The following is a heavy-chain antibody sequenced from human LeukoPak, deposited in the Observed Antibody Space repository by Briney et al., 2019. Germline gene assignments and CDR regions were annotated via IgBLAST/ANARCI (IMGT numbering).Heavy chain of an antibody. D-gene: IGHD3-9*01. V-gene: IGHV3-74*01. CDR3: APDLRGSDWSVDD. Sequence: GGSLRLSCAGSGFIFSDYWVHWVRQAPGKGLVWVSRINTDGSRTDYADAVKGRFTISRDNAKNTLYLQMNSLRVEDTALYYCAPDLRGSDWSVDDWGQGTRVTVSS. CDR2: INTDGSRT. CDR1: GFIFSDYW. J-gene: IGHJ4*02.